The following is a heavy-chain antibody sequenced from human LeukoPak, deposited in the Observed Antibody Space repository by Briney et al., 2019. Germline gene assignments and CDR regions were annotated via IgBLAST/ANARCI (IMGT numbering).Heavy chain of an antibody. V-gene: IGHV4-59*01. Sequence: SETLSLTCTVSGGSINTYYWSWIRQPPGKGLEWIGYIYYSGSTNYNPSLKSRVTISVDTSKNQFSLKLSSVTAADTAVYFCARGALYYDSSGHFDYWGQGTLVTVSS. J-gene: IGHJ4*02. D-gene: IGHD3-22*01. CDR1: GGSINTYY. CDR2: IYYSGST. CDR3: ARGALYYDSSGHFDY.